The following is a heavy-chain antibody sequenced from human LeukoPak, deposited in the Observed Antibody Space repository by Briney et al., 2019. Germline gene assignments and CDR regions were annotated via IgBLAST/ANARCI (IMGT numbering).Heavy chain of an antibody. V-gene: IGHV3-30*02. Sequence: GGSLRLSCAASGFTFSSYGMHWVRQAPGKGLEWVAFIRYDGSNKYYADSVKGRFTISRDNSKNTLYLQMNSLRAEDTAVYYCAKGIAAAGRWFDPWGQGTLVTVSS. D-gene: IGHD6-13*01. J-gene: IGHJ5*02. CDR1: GFTFSSYG. CDR3: AKGIAAAGRWFDP. CDR2: IRYDGSNK.